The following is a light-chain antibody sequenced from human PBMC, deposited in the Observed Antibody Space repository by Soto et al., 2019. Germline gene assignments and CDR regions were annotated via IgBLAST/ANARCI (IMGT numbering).Light chain of an antibody. CDR3: QQLNNYPRT. CDR1: QSISSY. J-gene: IGKJ4*01. CDR2: AAS. V-gene: IGKV1-9*01. Sequence: DTQMTQSPSSPSASVGDRVTITCRASQSISSYLNWYQQKPGKAPRLLIYAASTLQSGVPSRFSGSGSDTEFTLTISSLQPEDFATYYCQQLNNYPRTFGGGTKVDIK.